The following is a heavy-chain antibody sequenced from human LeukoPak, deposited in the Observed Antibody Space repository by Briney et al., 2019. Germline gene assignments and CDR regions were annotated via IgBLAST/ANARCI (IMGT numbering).Heavy chain of an antibody. CDR2: INHSGST. Sequence: PSETLSLTCAVYGGSFSGYYWSWIRQPPGKGLEWIGEINHSGSTNYNPSLKSRVTISVDTSKNQFSLKLSSVTAADTAVYYCARTLWTTVVTPYVPFDYWGQGTLVTVSS. D-gene: IGHD4-23*01. CDR1: GGSFSGYY. CDR3: ARTLWTTVVTPYVPFDY. V-gene: IGHV4-34*01. J-gene: IGHJ4*02.